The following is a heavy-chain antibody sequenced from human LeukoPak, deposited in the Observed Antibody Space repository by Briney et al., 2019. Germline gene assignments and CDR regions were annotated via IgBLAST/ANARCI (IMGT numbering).Heavy chain of an antibody. V-gene: IGHV3-9*01. CDR1: GFTFSSYW. Sequence: GGSLRLSCAASGFTFSSYWMHWVRQAPGKGLEWVSGINWNSGSIGYADSVKGRFTISRDNAKNSLYLQTNSLRAEDTALYYCAKSSSYSGYKGDFDYWGQGTLVTVSS. D-gene: IGHD5-12*01. J-gene: IGHJ4*02. CDR2: INWNSGSI. CDR3: AKSSSYSGYKGDFDY.